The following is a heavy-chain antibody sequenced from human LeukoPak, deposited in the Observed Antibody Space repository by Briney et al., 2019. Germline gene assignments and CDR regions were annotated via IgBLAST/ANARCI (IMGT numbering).Heavy chain of an antibody. D-gene: IGHD6-19*01. J-gene: IGHJ4*02. CDR2: ISSTSSYI. V-gene: IGHV3-21*01. CDR1: GFTFSAYS. CDR3: AKDSGSGWTFDY. Sequence: GGSLRLSCAASGFTFSAYSMNWVRQAPGKGLEWVSFISSTSSYIYYADLVKGRFTISRDNAKNSLYLQMNSLRAEDTAVYYCAKDSGSGWTFDYWGQGTLVTVSS.